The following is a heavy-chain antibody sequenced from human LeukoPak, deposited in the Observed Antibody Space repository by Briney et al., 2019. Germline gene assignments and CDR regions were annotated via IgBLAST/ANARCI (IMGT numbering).Heavy chain of an antibody. CDR1: GFTFSSYA. CDR3: VKRVCSTTSCSAPFAY. CDR2: ISSNGDST. V-gene: IGHV3-64D*06. D-gene: IGHD2-2*01. Sequence: GGSLRLSCSASGFTFSSYAMHWFRRAPGKGLEYVSAISSNGDSTYYADSVKGRFTISRDNSKNTLYLQMSSLRAEDTAVYYCVKRVCSTTSCSAPFAYWGQGTLVTVSS. J-gene: IGHJ4*02.